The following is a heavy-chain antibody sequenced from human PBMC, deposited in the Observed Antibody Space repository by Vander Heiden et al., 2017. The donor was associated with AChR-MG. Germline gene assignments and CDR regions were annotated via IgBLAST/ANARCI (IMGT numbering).Heavy chain of an antibody. CDR2: ISTDGSYT. CDR1: PFLFSEFY. CDR3: ARTHSGSYYLDF. Sequence: QVQLVESGGGLVKLGGSLRLSCEASPFLFSEFYIAWIRPAPGKGLEWVAHISTDGSYTKFADSVKGRFTSSRDNAKNTLYLEMNSLRVDDTAVYYCARTHSGSYYLDFWGQGTLVTVSS. J-gene: IGHJ4*02. D-gene: IGHD3-10*01. V-gene: IGHV3-11*06.